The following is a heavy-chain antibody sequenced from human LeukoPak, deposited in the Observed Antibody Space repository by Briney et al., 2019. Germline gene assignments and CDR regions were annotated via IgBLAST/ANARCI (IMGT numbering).Heavy chain of an antibody. CDR2: ISSSSSYI. J-gene: IGHJ4*02. D-gene: IGHD3-22*01. CDR1: GFTFSSYS. V-gene: IGHV3-21*01. Sequence: GGSLRLSCAASGFTFSSYSMNWVRQAPGKGLEWVSSISSSSSYIYYADSVKGRFTISRDNAKNSLYLQMNSLRAEDTAVYYCARDSSDVISGMIVVVITTYWGQGTLVTVSS. CDR3: ARDSSDVISGMIVVVITTY.